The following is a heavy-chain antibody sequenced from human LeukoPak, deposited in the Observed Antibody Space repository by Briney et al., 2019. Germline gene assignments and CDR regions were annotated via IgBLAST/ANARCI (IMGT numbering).Heavy chain of an antibody. CDR2: INFNSGGK. V-gene: IGHV1-2*02. CDR3: ARQIVSGSMGCDF. CDR1: AYTFSVYY. D-gene: IGHD2-21*01. J-gene: IGHJ4*02. Sequence: ASVKVSCNASAYTFSVYYIHWVRQAPGQGLEWMGWINFNSGGKIFAEKFQDRVTMARDTSISTAYRELSRLISDDTAVYYCARQIVSGSMGCDFWGQGTLVTVSS.